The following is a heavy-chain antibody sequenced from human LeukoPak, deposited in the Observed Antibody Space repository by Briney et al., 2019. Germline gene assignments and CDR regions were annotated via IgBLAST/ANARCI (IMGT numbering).Heavy chain of an antibody. D-gene: IGHD5-12*01. CDR1: GFTFSSYA. CDR3: AKDYLDSGYSGYD. J-gene: IGHJ4*02. V-gene: IGHV3-30-3*01. Sequence: PGGSLRLSCAASGFTFSSYAMHWFRQAPGKGLEWVAVISYDGSNKYYADSVKGRFTISRDNSKNTLYLQMNSLRAEDTAVYYCAKDYLDSGYSGYDWGQGTLVTVSS. CDR2: ISYDGSNK.